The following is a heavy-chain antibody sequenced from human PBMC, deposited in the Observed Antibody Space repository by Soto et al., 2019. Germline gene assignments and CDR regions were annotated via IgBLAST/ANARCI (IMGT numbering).Heavy chain of an antibody. CDR2: ISGSGGST. CDR3: AKGPGGSGSYYPPFFDY. Sequence: EVQLLESGGGLVQPGGSLRLSCAASGFTFSSYAMSWVRQAPGKGLEWVSAISGSGGSTYYADSVKGRFTISRDNSKNTLYLQMNSLRAEDTAVYYCAKGPGGSGSYYPPFFDYWGQGTLVTVSS. CDR1: GFTFSSYA. D-gene: IGHD3-10*01. J-gene: IGHJ4*02. V-gene: IGHV3-23*01.